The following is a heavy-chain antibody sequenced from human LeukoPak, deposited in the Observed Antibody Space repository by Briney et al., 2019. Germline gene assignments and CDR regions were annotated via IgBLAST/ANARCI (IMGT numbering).Heavy chain of an antibody. Sequence: GGSLRLSCAASGFTFSSYSMNWVRQAPGKGLEWVSSISSSSSYIYYADPVKGRFTISRDNAKNSLYLQMNSLRAEDTAVYYCARASRGGYSYGYGQNYYYYYYMDVWGKGTTVTVSS. J-gene: IGHJ6*03. V-gene: IGHV3-21*01. D-gene: IGHD5-18*01. CDR2: ISSSSSYI. CDR1: GFTFSSYS. CDR3: ARASRGGYSYGYGQNYYYYYYMDV.